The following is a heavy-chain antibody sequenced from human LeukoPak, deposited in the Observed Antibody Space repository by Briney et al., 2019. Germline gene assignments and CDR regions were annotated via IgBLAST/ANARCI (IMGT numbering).Heavy chain of an antibody. CDR3: TRDETYTSDWQPNHYFYYMDV. CDR1: GGSISSYY. CDR2: IYYSGST. J-gene: IGHJ6*03. Sequence: SETLSLTCTVSGGSISSYYWSWIRQTPGKGLEWIGYIYYSGSTNFNPSLKSRVTISVDTSKNQFSLKLRSVTAADTAIYYCTRDETYTSDWQPNHYFYYMDVWGKGTTVTVSS. V-gene: IGHV4-59*12. D-gene: IGHD6-19*01.